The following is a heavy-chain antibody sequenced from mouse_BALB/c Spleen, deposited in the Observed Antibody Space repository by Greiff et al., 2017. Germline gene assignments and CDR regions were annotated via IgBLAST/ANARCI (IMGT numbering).Heavy chain of an antibody. CDR3: ARDVNYVDFFDY. J-gene: IGHJ2*01. Sequence: VQLVESGPGLVKPGASVKISCTASGYAFSSSWMNWVKQRPGQGLEWIGRIYPGDGDTNYNGKFRGKATLTADNTSSTAYMQLSSLTSVDSAVYFCARDVNYVDFFDYWGQGTTLTVSS. V-gene: IGHV1-82*01. CDR2: IYPGDGDT. D-gene: IGHD2-1*01. CDR1: GYAFSSSW.